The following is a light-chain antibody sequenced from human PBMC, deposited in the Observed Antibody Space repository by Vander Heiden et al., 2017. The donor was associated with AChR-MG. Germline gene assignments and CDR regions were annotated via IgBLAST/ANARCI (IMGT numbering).Light chain of an antibody. CDR2: LGS. V-gene: IGKV2-28*01. Sequence: DIVMTQSPLSLPVTPGEPASISCRSSQSLLHSNGYNYLDWYLQKPGQSPQLLIYLGSSRASGVPDRLSGSGSGTDFTLRISRVEAEDVGIYYCMQGLQTYTFGHGTKLGIK. J-gene: IGKJ2*01. CDR1: QSLLHSNGYNY. CDR3: MQGLQTYT.